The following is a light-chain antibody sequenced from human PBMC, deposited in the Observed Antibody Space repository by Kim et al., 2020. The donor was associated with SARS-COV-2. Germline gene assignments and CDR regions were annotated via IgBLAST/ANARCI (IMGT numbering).Light chain of an antibody. CDR3: HSYDTSLSGWV. CDR2: GNS. CDR1: SSNIGAGYD. J-gene: IGLJ3*02. V-gene: IGLV1-40*01. Sequence: QSVLTQPPSVSGAPGQRVTISCTGSSSNIGAGYDVHWYQQLPGTAPKLLIYGNSNRPSGVPDRFSGSKSGTSASLAITGLQAEDEADYYCHSYDTSLSGWVFGRGTQLTVL.